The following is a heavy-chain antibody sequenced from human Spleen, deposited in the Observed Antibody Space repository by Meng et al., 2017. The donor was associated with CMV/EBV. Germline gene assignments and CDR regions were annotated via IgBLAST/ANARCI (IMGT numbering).Heavy chain of an antibody. CDR1: SDSISSGGYY. CDR2: IYYSGST. J-gene: IGHJ4*02. D-gene: IGHD4-17*01. V-gene: IGHV4-31*03. Sequence: CTVSSDSISSGGYYWTWVRQHPGKGLEWIGYIYYSGSTYYNPSLKSRVTMSLDTSNNQFSLNLGSLTAADTAVYYCARASGSTVTFDYWGQGTLVTVSS. CDR3: ARASGSTVTFDY.